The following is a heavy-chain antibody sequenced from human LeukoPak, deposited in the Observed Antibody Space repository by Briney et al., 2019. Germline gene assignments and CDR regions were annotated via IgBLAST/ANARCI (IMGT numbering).Heavy chain of an antibody. V-gene: IGHV4-59*01. CDR3: ARTNRKGAIDI. CDR1: GGFISSYY. D-gene: IGHD2-8*01. Sequence: KPSETPSLNFTVSGGFISSYYWSWIRQPPGEGLEWIGYIYYSGSTNYNPSLKSRVTISVDTSKNQFSLKLSSVTAADTAVYYCARTNRKGAIDIWGQGTMVTVSS. CDR2: IYYSGST. J-gene: IGHJ3*02.